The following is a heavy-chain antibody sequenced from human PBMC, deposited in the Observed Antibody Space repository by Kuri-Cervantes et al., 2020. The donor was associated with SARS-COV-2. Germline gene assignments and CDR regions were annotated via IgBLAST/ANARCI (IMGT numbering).Heavy chain of an antibody. CDR1: GYTFTSYG. CDR3: ARADWSPGPPDP. Sequence: ASVKVSCKASGYTFTSYGISWVRQAPGQGLEWMGWISAYNGNTNYAQKLQGRVTMTTDTSTSTAYMELSSLRSEDTAVYYCARADWSPGPPDPWGQGTLVTVSS. D-gene: IGHD1-1*01. CDR2: ISAYNGNT. V-gene: IGHV1-18*01. J-gene: IGHJ5*02.